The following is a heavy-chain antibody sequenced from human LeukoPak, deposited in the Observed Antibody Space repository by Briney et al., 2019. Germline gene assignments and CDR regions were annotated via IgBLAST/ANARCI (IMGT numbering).Heavy chain of an antibody. CDR1: GGSISTYC. CDR2: SCYSGTS. Sequence: SETLSLTCTVSGGSISTYCWSWVRQPPGRGHEWIGYSCYSGTSNYNASLESRVTISVDTSKNQFSLKLNSVTAADTAVYYWASSRLRSALDIWGQGTMVTVSS. D-gene: IGHD4-17*01. J-gene: IGHJ3*02. V-gene: IGHV4-59*08. CDR3: ASSRLRSALDI.